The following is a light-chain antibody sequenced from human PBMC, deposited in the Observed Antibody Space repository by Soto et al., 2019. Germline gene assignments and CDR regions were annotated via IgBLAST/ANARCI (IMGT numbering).Light chain of an antibody. CDR2: DAS. V-gene: IGKV3-11*01. Sequence: EIVLTQSPGTLSLSPGERSTLSCRASQSISSYLAWYQQKRGQAPRLLIYDASNRATGIPARFSGSGSGTDFTLTISSLEPEDFAVYYCQQRSNWLITFGQGTQLEIK. J-gene: IGKJ5*01. CDR3: QQRSNWLIT. CDR1: QSISSY.